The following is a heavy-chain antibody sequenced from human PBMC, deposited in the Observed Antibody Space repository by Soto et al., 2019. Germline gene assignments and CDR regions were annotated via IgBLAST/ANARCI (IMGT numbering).Heavy chain of an antibody. Sequence: SETLSLTCAFYGWSFSGYYWSWIRKPPGKGLEWIGEINHSGSTNYNPSLKSRVTISVDTSKNQFSLKLSSVTAADTAVYYCARGYTAMVIDYYDSSGYYGYYGMDVWGQGTTVT. CDR2: INHSGST. V-gene: IGHV4-34*01. D-gene: IGHD3-22*01. J-gene: IGHJ6*02. CDR1: GWSFSGYY. CDR3: ARGYTAMVIDYYDSSGYYGYYGMDV.